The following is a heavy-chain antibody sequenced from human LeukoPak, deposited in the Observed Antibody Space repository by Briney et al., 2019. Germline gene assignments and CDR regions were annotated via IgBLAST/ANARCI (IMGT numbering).Heavy chain of an antibody. V-gene: IGHV3-21*01. D-gene: IGHD6-19*01. Sequence: PGGSLRLSCAASGFTFSSYSMHWVRQAPGKGLEWVSSISGTSNYIYYGDSVKGRFTISRDDAKNSQYLQMNSLRAEDTAVYYCASSGTIAVAFFDYWGQGILVSVSS. CDR3: ASSGTIAVAFFDY. CDR2: ISGTSNYI. CDR1: GFTFSSYS. J-gene: IGHJ4*02.